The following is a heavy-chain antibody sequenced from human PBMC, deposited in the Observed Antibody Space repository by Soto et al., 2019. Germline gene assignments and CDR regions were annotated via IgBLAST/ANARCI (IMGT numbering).Heavy chain of an antibody. Sequence: QVQVVESGGGVVQPGKSLRLSCAASGFSFRTYGMHWVRQAPGKGLEWVAVVSNDGSNKNYADSVKGRFTISRDNSKNTLYLQMKSLRPEDTAVYYCAKVLLSFTSGWYHTNFDYWGQGTLVIVSS. CDR1: GFSFRTYG. D-gene: IGHD6-19*01. CDR3: AKVLLSFTSGWYHTNFDY. J-gene: IGHJ4*02. CDR2: VSNDGSNK. V-gene: IGHV3-30*18.